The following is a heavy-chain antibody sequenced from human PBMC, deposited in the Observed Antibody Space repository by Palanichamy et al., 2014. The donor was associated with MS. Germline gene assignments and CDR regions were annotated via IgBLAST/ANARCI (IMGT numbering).Heavy chain of an antibody. CDR2: ISYDGTNK. CDR3: ARDSRHGYNDY. J-gene: IGHJ4*02. Sequence: QVQLVESGGGVVQPGRSLRLSCVASGFTFYYSTMHWVRQAPGKGLEWVAMISYDGTNKYYPDSVKGRFTISRDNSRNTLYLQMNSLRSEDTAVYYCARDSRHGYNDYWGQGTLVTVSS. V-gene: IGHV3-30-3*01. D-gene: IGHD5-24*01. CDR1: GFTFYYST.